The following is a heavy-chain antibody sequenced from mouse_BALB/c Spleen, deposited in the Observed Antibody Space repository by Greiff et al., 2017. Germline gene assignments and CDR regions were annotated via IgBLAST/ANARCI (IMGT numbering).Heavy chain of an antibody. CDR1: GYSITSDYA. CDR2: ISYSGST. Sequence: EVQGVESGPGLVKPSQSLSLTCTVTGYSITSDYAWNWIRQFPGNQLEWMGYISYSGSTSYNQSLKSRISITRDTSKNQFFLQLNSVTTEDTATDYCARANSCLDYWGQGTTLTVSS. J-gene: IGHJ2*01. V-gene: IGHV3-2*02. D-gene: IGHD1-2*01. CDR3: ARANSCLDY.